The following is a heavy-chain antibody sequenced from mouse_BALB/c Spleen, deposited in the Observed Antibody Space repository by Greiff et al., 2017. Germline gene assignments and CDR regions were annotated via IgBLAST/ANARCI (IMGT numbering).Heavy chain of an antibody. J-gene: IGHJ2*01. CDR1: GFSLTSYG. CDR2: IWAGGST. CDR3: AREDYGYYFDY. Sequence: VMLVESGPGLVAPSQCLSITCTVSGFSLTSYGVHWVRQPPGKGLEWLGVIWAGGSTNYNSAPMSRLSISKDNSKSQVFLKMSSLQTDDTAMYCCAREDYGYYFDYWGQGTTLTVSS. V-gene: IGHV2-9*02. D-gene: IGHD1-2*01.